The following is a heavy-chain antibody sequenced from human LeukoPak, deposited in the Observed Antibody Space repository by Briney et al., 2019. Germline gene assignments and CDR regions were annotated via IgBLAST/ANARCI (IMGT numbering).Heavy chain of an antibody. CDR1: GFTFSSYG. CDR3: AKDPDSSGWTLYYFDY. CDR2: ISGSGGST. V-gene: IGHV3-23*01. D-gene: IGHD6-19*01. Sequence: GGSLRLSCAASGFTFSSYGMSWVRQAPGKGLEWVSAISGSGGSTYYADSVKGRFTISRDNSKNTLYLQMNSLRAEDTAVYYCAKDPDSSGWTLYYFDYWGQGTLVTVSS. J-gene: IGHJ4*02.